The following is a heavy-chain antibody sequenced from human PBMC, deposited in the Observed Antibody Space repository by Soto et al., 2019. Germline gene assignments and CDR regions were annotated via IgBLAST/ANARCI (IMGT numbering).Heavy chain of an antibody. CDR3: ARGSSYYYDSTGYFFDY. CDR2: IYHSGST. J-gene: IGHJ4*02. D-gene: IGHD3-22*01. V-gene: IGHV4-30-2*01. Sequence: SETLSLTCAVSGGSISSGGYSWSWIRQPPGKGLECIGYIYHSGSTYYNPSLKSRVTISVDRSRNQFSLKLSSVTAADTAVYYCARGSSYYYDSTGYFFDYWGQGTLVTVSS. CDR1: GGSISSGGYS.